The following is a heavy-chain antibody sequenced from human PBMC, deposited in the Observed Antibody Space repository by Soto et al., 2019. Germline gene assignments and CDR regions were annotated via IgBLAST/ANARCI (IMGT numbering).Heavy chain of an antibody. D-gene: IGHD5-12*01. CDR2: ISTYSGDT. Sequence: ASLQGSCKDCFYIFFPYDISWVRQAPGQGLEWMGWISTYSGDTKYAQKFQGRVTMTTDTSTTTAYLELRSLRSDDTAVYYCARHHGPTTSENWFDPWGQGTLVTVSS. V-gene: IGHV1-18*04. J-gene: IGHJ5*02. CDR3: ARHHGPTTSENWFDP. CDR1: FYIFFPYD.